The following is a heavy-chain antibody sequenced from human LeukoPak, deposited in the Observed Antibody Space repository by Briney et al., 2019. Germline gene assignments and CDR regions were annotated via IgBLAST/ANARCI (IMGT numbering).Heavy chain of an antibody. CDR1: GFPLSSYA. J-gene: IGHJ4*02. V-gene: IGHV3-23*01. Sequence: GSLSLSCAASGFPLSSYAMSWVRQVPGKGLEWVSATSSSDDGTYHADSVRGRFTIYRDNFRNTLYLQMNSLKTEDTAVYYCTTDGVGVEGATYDNWGQGTLVSVSS. CDR3: TTDGVGVEGATYDN. CDR2: TSSSDDGT. D-gene: IGHD1-26*01.